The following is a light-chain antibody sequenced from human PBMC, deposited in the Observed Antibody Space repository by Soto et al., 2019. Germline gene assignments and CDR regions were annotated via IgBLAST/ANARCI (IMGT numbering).Light chain of an antibody. CDR1: QTVSSY. CDR3: QQYGTSPIT. CDR2: GAS. V-gene: IGKV3-20*01. J-gene: IGKJ5*01. Sequence: ENVLTQSPGTLSLSPGERATLSCRASQTVSSYLTWYQQRPGQAPRLLISGASRRATGIPDRFSGSVSVTDFTLTISRLEPEDFALYYCQQYGTSPITFGQGTRLEIK.